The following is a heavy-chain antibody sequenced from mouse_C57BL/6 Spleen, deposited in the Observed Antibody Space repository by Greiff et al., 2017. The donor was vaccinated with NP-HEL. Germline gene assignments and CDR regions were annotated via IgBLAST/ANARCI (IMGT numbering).Heavy chain of an antibody. J-gene: IGHJ4*01. Sequence: EVQVVESGGGLVKPGGSLKLSCAASGFTFSDYGMHWVRQAPEKGLEWVAYISSGSSTIYYADTVKGRFTISRDNAKNTLFLQMTSLRSEDTAMYYCARTITTVVVYYAMDYWGQGTSVTVSS. V-gene: IGHV5-17*01. CDR2: ISSGSSTI. D-gene: IGHD1-1*01. CDR1: GFTFSDYG. CDR3: ARTITTVVVYYAMDY.